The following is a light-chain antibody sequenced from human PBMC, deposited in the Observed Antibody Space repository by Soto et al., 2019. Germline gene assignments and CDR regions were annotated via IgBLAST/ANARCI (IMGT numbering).Light chain of an antibody. CDR3: CSYAGDNTVI. Sequence: QSALTQPASVSGSPGQSITISCTGTSSDVGNYNHVSWYQHYPGKAPKLIIYEGSKRPSGVSNRVSGSKSGNTASLTISGLEDEDEADYYCCSYAGDNTVIFGGGTKLTVL. CDR2: EGS. J-gene: IGLJ2*01. V-gene: IGLV2-23*03. CDR1: SSDVGNYNH.